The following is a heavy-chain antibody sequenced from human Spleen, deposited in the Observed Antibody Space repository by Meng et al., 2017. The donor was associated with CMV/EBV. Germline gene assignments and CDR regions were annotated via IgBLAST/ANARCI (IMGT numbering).Heavy chain of an antibody. Sequence: FSSSGMHWVRQAPGKGLEWVASISGSSGYIYYADSVKGRFTISGDNAKNSLFLQMNSLRAEDTAVYYCAREPIYCSSTSCYHHWFDPWGQGTLVTVSS. J-gene: IGHJ5*02. CDR2: ISGSSGYI. D-gene: IGHD2-2*01. CDR3: AREPIYCSSTSCYHHWFDP. CDR1: FSSSG. V-gene: IGHV3-21*01.